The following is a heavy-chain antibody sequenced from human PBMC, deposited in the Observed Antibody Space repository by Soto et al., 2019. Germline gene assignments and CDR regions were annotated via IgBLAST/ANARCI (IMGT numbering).Heavy chain of an antibody. Sequence: QVQLVQSGAEVQKPVSSVKVSCQASGCTFSSYAISWVRQAPGQGLEWMGWIIPIFGTANYAQKFQGRVTITADASTSTDYMELSSLRSEDTAVYYGATYKDDGQAIDYWGQGTLVTVSS. V-gene: IGHV1-69*01. CDR2: IIPIFGTA. CDR1: GCTFSSYA. D-gene: IGHD3-10*01. J-gene: IGHJ4*02. CDR3: ATYKDDGQAIDY.